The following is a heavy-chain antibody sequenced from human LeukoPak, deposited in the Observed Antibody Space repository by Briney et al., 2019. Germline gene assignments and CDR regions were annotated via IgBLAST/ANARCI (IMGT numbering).Heavy chain of an antibody. CDR2: ISGSGGGGST. V-gene: IGHV3-23*01. CDR1: GFTFSSYA. CDR3: ARSRYDFWSGGNPRRCWFDP. Sequence: GGSLRLSCAASGFTFSSYAMSWVRQAPGKGLEWVSAISGSGGGGSTYYADSVKGRFTISRDNAKNTLYLQMNSLRAEDTAVYYCARSRYDFWSGGNPRRCWFDPWGQGTLVTVSS. J-gene: IGHJ5*02. D-gene: IGHD3-3*01.